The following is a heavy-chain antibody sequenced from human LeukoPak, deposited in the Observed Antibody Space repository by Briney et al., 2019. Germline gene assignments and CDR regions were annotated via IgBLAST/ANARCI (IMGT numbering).Heavy chain of an antibody. Sequence: GGSLRLSCAASGFTVSSNYMSWVRQAPGKGLEWVSVIYSGGSTYYAVSVKGRFTISRDNSKNTLYLQMNSLRAEDTAVYYCARENYDSSGYYSRSGYYFDYWGQGTLVTVSS. J-gene: IGHJ4*02. CDR3: ARENYDSSGYYSRSGYYFDY. CDR1: GFTVSSNY. V-gene: IGHV3-66*01. CDR2: IYSGGST. D-gene: IGHD3-22*01.